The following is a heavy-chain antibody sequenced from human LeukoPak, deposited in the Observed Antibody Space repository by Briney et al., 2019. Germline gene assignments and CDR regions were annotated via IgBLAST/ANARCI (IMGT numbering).Heavy chain of an antibody. J-gene: IGHJ4*02. Sequence: GSLRLSCAASGFTFSSYAMSWVRQAPGKGLEWVSAISGSGGSTYYADSVKGRFTISRDNSKNTLYLQMNSLRAEDTAVYYCAKLAYYDFWSGYPYFDYWGQGTLVTASS. CDR3: AKLAYYDFWSGYPYFDY. D-gene: IGHD3-3*01. CDR2: ISGSGGST. V-gene: IGHV3-23*01. CDR1: GFTFSSYA.